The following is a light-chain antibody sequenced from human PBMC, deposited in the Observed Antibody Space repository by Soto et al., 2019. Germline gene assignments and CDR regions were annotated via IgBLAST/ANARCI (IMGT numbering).Light chain of an antibody. V-gene: IGKV4-1*01. CDR2: WAS. Sequence: DIVMTQSPDSLAVSLGERATINCKSSQSVLYNSNNKNYLAWYQQKPGQPPKLLIYWASTRKSGVPDRFSGSGSGTDFTLTISSLQAEDVAVYNCQQYYSTPPTFGQGTKLEIK. J-gene: IGKJ2*01. CDR3: QQYYSTPPT. CDR1: QSVLYNSNNKNY.